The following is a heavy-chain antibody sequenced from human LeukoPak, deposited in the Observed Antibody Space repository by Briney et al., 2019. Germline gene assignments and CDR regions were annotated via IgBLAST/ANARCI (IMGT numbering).Heavy chain of an antibody. CDR1: GFTISSYA. Sequence: PGRSLRLSCAASGFTISSYAMHWVRQAPGKGLEWVAVISYDGSNKYYADSVKGRFTISRDNSKNTLYLQMNSLGAEDTAVYYCARDRGRGVIPYYYMDVWGKGTTVTVSS. CDR3: ARDRGRGVIPYYYMDV. CDR2: ISYDGSNK. V-gene: IGHV3-30*01. D-gene: IGHD3-10*01. J-gene: IGHJ6*03.